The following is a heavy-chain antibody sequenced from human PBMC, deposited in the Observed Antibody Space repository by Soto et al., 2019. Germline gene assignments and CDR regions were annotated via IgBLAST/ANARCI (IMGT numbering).Heavy chain of an antibody. Sequence: PGGSMRLSCAASGFTFSSYSMSWVRQAPGKGLEWVAVISGSGGSTYYAGSVKGRFTISRNNSKKTLYLEMNGLRAEDTAVFYCAKGFNTAMDDFDYWGQGTLVTVSS. D-gene: IGHD5-18*01. CDR1: GFTFSSYS. J-gene: IGHJ4*02. CDR2: ISGSGGST. CDR3: AKGFNTAMDDFDY. V-gene: IGHV3-23*01.